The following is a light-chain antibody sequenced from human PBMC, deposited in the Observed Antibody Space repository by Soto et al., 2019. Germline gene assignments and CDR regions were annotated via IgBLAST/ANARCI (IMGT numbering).Light chain of an antibody. CDR2: KAS. J-gene: IGKJ1*01. V-gene: IGKV1-5*03. Sequence: DIQMTQSPSTLSASVGDRVTITCRASQSISSWLAWYQQKPGRAPKLLIYKASTLHSGVPSRFSGSGSGTEFTLAISSPQPDDSATYYCQQYNDNWTFGQGTKV. CDR1: QSISSW. CDR3: QQYNDNWT.